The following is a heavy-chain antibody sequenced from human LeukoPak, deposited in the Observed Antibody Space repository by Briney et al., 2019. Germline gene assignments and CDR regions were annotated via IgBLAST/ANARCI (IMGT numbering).Heavy chain of an antibody. D-gene: IGHD6-19*01. CDR3: ARHYSSGWFYWYFDL. Sequence: PSETLSLTCIVSGGSISSYYWSWIRQPAGKGLEWIGRIYTSGSTNYNPSLKSRVTMSVDTSKNQFSLKLSSVTAADTAVYYCARHYSSGWFYWYFDLWGRGTLVIVSS. CDR1: GGSISSYY. J-gene: IGHJ2*01. CDR2: IYTSGST. V-gene: IGHV4-4*07.